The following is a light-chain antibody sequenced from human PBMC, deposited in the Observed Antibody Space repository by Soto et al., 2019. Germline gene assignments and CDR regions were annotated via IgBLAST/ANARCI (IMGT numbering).Light chain of an antibody. V-gene: IGLV1-47*01. CDR3: AARHDSLSVYVV. CDR1: SSNIGSNY. CDR2: RNN. J-gene: IGLJ2*01. Sequence: QSVLTQPPSASGTPGQRVTISCSGSSSNIGSNYVYWYQQLPGTAPKLLIYRNNQRPSGVPDRSSDSKSGTSASLAISGRRSEDEAVYYGAARHDSLSVYVVFGAGTKLTVL.